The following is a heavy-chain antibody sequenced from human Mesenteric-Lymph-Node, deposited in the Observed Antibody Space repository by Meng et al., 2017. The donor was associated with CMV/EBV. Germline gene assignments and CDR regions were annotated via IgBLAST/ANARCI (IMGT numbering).Heavy chain of an antibody. Sequence: SETLSLTCTVSGASIGGYYWSWIRQPPGKGLEWIGYIFYTGSTNYNPYLKSRVPIAVDTSKLQFSLKLSSVTAADTAVYYCARAEGFVVWVNDFDIWGQGTMVTVSS. J-gene: IGHJ3*02. CDR2: IFYTGST. D-gene: IGHD3-3*01. CDR1: GASIGGYY. V-gene: IGHV4-59*01. CDR3: ARAEGFVVWVNDFDI.